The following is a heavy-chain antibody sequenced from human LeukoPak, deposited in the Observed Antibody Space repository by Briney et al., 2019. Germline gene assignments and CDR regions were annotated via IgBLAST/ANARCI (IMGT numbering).Heavy chain of an antibody. CDR1: GFTFSNYG. D-gene: IGHD6-13*01. V-gene: IGHV3-23*01. J-gene: IGHJ6*03. CDR2: ISGSGGNT. CDR3: AKDATAVVGTVYMDV. Sequence: GGSLRLSCTASGFTFSNYGMSWVRQAPGKGLEWVPTISGSGGNTYYADSVKGRFTISRDNAKNSLYLQMNSLRAEDTAVYYCAKDATAVVGTVYMDVWGKGTTVTISS.